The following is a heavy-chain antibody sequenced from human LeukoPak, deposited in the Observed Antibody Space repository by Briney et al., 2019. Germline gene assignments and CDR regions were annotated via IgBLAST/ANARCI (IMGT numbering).Heavy chain of an antibody. CDR2: IYTSGST. V-gene: IGHV4-61*02. Sequence: SETLSLTCTVSGGSISSGSYYWSWIRQPAGKGLEWIGRIYTSGSTNYNPSLKSRVTISVDTSKNQFSLKLSSVTAADTAVYYCARETSQKGAHYMDVWGKGTTITISS. J-gene: IGHJ6*03. D-gene: IGHD3-16*01. CDR1: GGSISSGSYY. CDR3: ARETSQKGAHYMDV.